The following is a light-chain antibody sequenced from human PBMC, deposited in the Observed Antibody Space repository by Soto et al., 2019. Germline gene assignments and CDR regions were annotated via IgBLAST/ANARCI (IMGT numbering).Light chain of an antibody. CDR2: GAS. V-gene: IGKV3-15*01. Sequence: EIVLTQSPATLSLSPGERATLSCRASHSVSSNLAWYQQKPGQAPRLLIYGASTRATGIPARFSGSGSGTEFTLTISSLQSEDFAAYYCQQYSNWPRTFGQGTKVDIK. CDR1: HSVSSN. J-gene: IGKJ1*01. CDR3: QQYSNWPRT.